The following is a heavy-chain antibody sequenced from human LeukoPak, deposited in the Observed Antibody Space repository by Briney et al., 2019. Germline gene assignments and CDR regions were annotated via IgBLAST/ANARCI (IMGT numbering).Heavy chain of an antibody. V-gene: IGHV4-39*01. CDR2: IYYSGST. J-gene: IGHJ4*02. Sequence: SETLSLTCTVSGGSISSSSYYWGWIRQPPGKGLEWIGSIYYSGSTYYNPSLKSRVTKSVDTSKNQFSLKLSSVTAADTAVYYCARQRYYYDSSGYSALSYFDYWGQGTLVTVSS. CDR3: ARQRYYYDSSGYSALSYFDY. CDR1: GGSISSSSYY. D-gene: IGHD3-22*01.